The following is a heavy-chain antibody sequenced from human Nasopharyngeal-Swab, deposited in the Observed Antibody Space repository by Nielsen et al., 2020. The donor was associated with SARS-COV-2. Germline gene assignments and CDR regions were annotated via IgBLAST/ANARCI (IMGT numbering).Heavy chain of an antibody. Sequence: WVGQAPGQGLEWMGRINPNSGGTNYAQKFQGRVTMTRDTSISTAYMELSRLRSDDTAVYYCARVRTKTKYYDILTGLGGYFDYWGQGTLVTVSS. V-gene: IGHV1-2*06. CDR3: ARVRTKTKYYDILTGLGGYFDY. J-gene: IGHJ4*02. D-gene: IGHD3-9*01. CDR2: INPNSGGT.